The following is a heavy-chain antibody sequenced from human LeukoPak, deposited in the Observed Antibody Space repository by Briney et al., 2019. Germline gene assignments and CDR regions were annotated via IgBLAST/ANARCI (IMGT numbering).Heavy chain of an antibody. V-gene: IGHV1-46*01. CDR1: GYTFTSYY. J-gene: IGHJ6*02. Sequence: GASVKVSCKASGYTFTSYYMHWVRQAPGQGLEWMGIINPSGGSTSYTQKFQGRVTMTRDTSTSTVYMELSSLRSEDTAVYYCARDLYGSDTNYYYYGMDVWGQGTTVTVSS. D-gene: IGHD3-10*01. CDR3: ARDLYGSDTNYYYYGMDV. CDR2: INPSGGST.